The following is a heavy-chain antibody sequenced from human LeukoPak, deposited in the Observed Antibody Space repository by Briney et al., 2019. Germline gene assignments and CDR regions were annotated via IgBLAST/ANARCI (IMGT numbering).Heavy chain of an antibody. Sequence: GGSLRLSCAASGFTFSSFPMSWVRQAPGKGLEWVSSISAGGGTTYSADSVRGRFTFSRDNSKNTLYLQMNSLRDEDTAVYYCAKGTSSPDYWGQGTLVTVSS. J-gene: IGHJ4*02. CDR2: ISAGGGTT. D-gene: IGHD2-2*01. CDR3: AKGTSSPDY. CDR1: GFTFSSFP. V-gene: IGHV3-23*01.